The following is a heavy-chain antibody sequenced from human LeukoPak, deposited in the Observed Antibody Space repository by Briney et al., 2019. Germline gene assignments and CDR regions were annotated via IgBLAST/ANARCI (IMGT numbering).Heavy chain of an antibody. D-gene: IGHD6-13*01. CDR3: TRGLSSSTWPDC. V-gene: IGHV4-59*08. CDR1: GGSISGYY. CDR2: IHYSGTT. Sequence: PSETLSLTCTVSGGSISGYYWNWIRQTPGKGLEWIGYIHYSGTTKYNPSLKSPVTMSVDTSKDQLSLKLSSVTAADTGVYYCTRGLSSSTWPDCWGQGTLVTVSS. J-gene: IGHJ4*02.